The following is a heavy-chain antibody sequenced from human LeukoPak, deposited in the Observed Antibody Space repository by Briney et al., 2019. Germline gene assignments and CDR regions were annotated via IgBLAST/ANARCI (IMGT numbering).Heavy chain of an antibody. J-gene: IGHJ4*02. V-gene: IGHV3-21*01. CDR2: ISSSSSYI. Sequence: GSLRLSCAASGFTFSSYSMNWVRQAPGKGLEWVSSISSSSSYIYYADSVKGRFTISRDNAKNSLYLQMNSLRAEDTAVYYCARDALRTTVTTNDYWGQGTLVTVSS. CDR3: ARDALRTTVTTNDY. CDR1: GFTFSSYS. D-gene: IGHD4-17*01.